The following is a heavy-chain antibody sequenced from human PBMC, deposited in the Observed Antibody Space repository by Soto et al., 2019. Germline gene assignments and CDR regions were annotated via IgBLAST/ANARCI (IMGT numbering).Heavy chain of an antibody. CDR3: ARVPHSLWFGETPY. D-gene: IGHD3-10*01. J-gene: IGHJ4*02. CDR1: GGSVSSGIYY. CDR2: IYYSGST. V-gene: IGHV4-61*01. Sequence: SETLSLTCTVSGGSVSSGIYYWSWIRHPPGKGLEWIGYIYYSGSTNYNPSLKSRVTISVDTSKNQFSLKLSSVTAADTAVYYCARVPHSLWFGETPYWGQGTLVTVSS.